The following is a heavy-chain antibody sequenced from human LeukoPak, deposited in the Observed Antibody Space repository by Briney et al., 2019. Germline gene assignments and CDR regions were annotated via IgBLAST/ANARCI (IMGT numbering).Heavy chain of an antibody. Sequence: GGSLRLSCAVSGFTFSSYWMSWVRQAPGKGPEWVANIKQDGSEKYYVDSVKGRFTISRDNAKNSLYLQMNSLRAEDTAVYYCARDRVTEWYYYYYYMDVWGKGTTVTVSS. D-gene: IGHD3-3*01. CDR2: IKQDGSEK. V-gene: IGHV3-7*01. CDR3: ARDRVTEWYYYYYYMDV. J-gene: IGHJ6*03. CDR1: GFTFSSYW.